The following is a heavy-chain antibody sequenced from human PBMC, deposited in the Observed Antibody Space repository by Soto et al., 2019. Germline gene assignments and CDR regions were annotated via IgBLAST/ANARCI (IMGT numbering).Heavy chain of an antibody. CDR2: IKSKTDGGTT. Sequence: GGSLRLSCAASGFTLINAWMNWVLQAPGKGLEWVGRIKSKTDGGTTDYAAPVKGRFTVSGDDSKNTLFLQMNSLKTEDTAVYYCTTDRPHSAIYGMDVWGQGTTVTVSS. CDR1: GFTLINAW. CDR3: TTDRPHSAIYGMDV. J-gene: IGHJ6*02. V-gene: IGHV3-15*07.